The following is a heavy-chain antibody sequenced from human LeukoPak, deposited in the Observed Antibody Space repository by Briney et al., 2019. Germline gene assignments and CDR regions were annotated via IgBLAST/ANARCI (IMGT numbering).Heavy chain of an antibody. CDR1: GGSISSYY. Sequence: SETLSLTCTVSGGSISSYYWSWIRQPAGKGLEWIGRIYTSGSTNYNPSLKSRVTMSVDTSKNQFSLKLSSVTAADTAVYYCAREHSGSPARGWYQYFDLWGRGTLVTVSS. V-gene: IGHV4-4*07. CDR2: IYTSGST. CDR3: AREHSGSPARGWYQYFDL. D-gene: IGHD6-19*01. J-gene: IGHJ2*01.